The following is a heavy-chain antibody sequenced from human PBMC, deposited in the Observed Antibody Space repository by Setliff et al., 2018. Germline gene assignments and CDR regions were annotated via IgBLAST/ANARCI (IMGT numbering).Heavy chain of an antibody. J-gene: IGHJ4*02. Sequence: GASVKVSCKASGYTLSNSILSWVRQAPGQGLEWVGWISAYNGKTYSAQKFQDRVTLTTHTSTKMGYLELRDLRSDDTAVYYFLRLVRYCTKIACQATSGDEVWGLGTLVTVSS. CDR1: GYTLSNSI. D-gene: IGHD2-8*01. V-gene: IGHV1-18*01. CDR3: LRLVRYCTKIACQATSGDEV. CDR2: ISAYNGKT.